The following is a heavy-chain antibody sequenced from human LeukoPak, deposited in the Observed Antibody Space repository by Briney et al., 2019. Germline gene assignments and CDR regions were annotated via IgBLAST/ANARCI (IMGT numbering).Heavy chain of an antibody. V-gene: IGHV4-30-4*01. CDR2: IYYSGST. D-gene: IGHD5-12*01. CDR3: ASRIGYSGYAGPNWRAFDI. Sequence: SETLSLTCTVSGGSISSGDYYWSWIRQPPGKGLEWIGYIYYSGSTYYNPSLKSRVTISVDTSKNQFSLKLSSVTAADTAVYYCASRIGYSGYAGPNWRAFDIWGQGTMVTVSS. CDR1: GGSISSGDYY. J-gene: IGHJ3*02.